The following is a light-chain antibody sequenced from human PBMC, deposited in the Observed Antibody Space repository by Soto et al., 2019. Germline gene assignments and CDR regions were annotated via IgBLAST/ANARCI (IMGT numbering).Light chain of an antibody. CDR1: PSITNF. V-gene: IGKV3-11*01. Sequence: PGERATLSCRASPSITNFLAWYQQKPGQAPRLLIYGAFNRATGIPARFSGSGSGTDFTLTISSLEPEDSAVYYCQQRNVWPPVTFGQGTRLEIK. CDR3: QQRNVWPPVT. CDR2: GAF. J-gene: IGKJ5*01.